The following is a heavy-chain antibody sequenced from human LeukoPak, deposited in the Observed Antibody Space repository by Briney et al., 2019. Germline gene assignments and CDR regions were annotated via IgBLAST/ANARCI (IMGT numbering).Heavy chain of an antibody. CDR1: GYTFIGYY. D-gene: IGHD4-11*01. V-gene: IGHV1-46*01. CDR2: INPSGGST. CDR3: ARVGKMTTVMTHYYYYYYMDV. J-gene: IGHJ6*03. Sequence: ASVKVSCKASGYTFIGYYMHWVRQAPGQGLEWMGIINPSGGSTSYAQKFQGRVTMTRDMSTSTVYMELSSLRSEDTAVYYCARVGKMTTVMTHYYYYYYMDVWGKGTTVTVSS.